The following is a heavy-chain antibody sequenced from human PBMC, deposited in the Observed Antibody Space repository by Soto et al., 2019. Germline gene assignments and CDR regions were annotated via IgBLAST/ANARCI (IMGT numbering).Heavy chain of an antibody. V-gene: IGHV1-18*01. J-gene: IGHJ4*02. D-gene: IGHD5-12*01. Sequence: EASVKVSCKASGYTFTSYGISWVRQAPGQGLEWMGWISAYNGNTNYAQKLQGRVTMTTDTSTSTAYMELRSLRSDDTAVYYCARVGLDIVATIHFDYWGQGTLVTVSS. CDR3: ARVGLDIVATIHFDY. CDR2: ISAYNGNT. CDR1: GYTFTSYG.